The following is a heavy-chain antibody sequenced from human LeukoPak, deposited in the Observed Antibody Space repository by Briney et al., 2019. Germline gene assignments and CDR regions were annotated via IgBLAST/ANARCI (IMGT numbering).Heavy chain of an antibody. Sequence: ASVKVSCKASGYTFTNYYMHWVRQAPGQGLEWMGLINPGGGNTNYAQNFQGRVTMTRDTSTSTVYMELSSLRSEDAAIYYCARIRDGYNDAYDVWGQGTVVTVPS. CDR3: ARIRDGYNDAYDV. V-gene: IGHV1-46*01. CDR1: GYTFTNYY. CDR2: INPGGGNT. D-gene: IGHD5-24*01. J-gene: IGHJ3*01.